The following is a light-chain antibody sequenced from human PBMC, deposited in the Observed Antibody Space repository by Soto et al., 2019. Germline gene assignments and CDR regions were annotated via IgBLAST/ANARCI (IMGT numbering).Light chain of an antibody. CDR2: WAS. Sequence: IVMTQSPDSLAVSLGEWATINCKSSQSVLYRSDSKNYLAWYQLKPGQPPKLLIYWASARESGVPDRFSGSGSGTDFTLTINNLQAEDVAVYFCQQYYLAPLTFGPGTKV. V-gene: IGKV4-1*01. J-gene: IGKJ3*01. CDR1: QSVLYRSDSKNY. CDR3: QQYYLAPLT.